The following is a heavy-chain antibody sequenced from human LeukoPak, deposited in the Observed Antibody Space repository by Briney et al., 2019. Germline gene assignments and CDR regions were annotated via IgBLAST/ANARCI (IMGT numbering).Heavy chain of an antibody. J-gene: IGHJ4*02. CDR1: GGSFSGYY. D-gene: IGHD6-13*01. V-gene: IGHV4-34*01. CDR2: INHSGST. Sequence: PSETLSLTCAVSGGSFSGYYWSWIRQPPGKGLEWIGEINHSGSTNYNPSLKSRVTISVDTSKNQFSLKLSSVTAADTAVYYCARGIAAADPPGDYWGQGTLVTVSS. CDR3: ARGIAAADPPGDY.